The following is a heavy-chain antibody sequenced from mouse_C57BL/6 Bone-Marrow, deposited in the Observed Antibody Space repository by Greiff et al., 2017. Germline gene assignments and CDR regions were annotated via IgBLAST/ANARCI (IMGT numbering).Heavy chain of an antibody. V-gene: IGHV1-15*01. Sequence: VQLVESGAELVRPGASVTLSCKASGYTFTDYEMHWVKQTPVHGLEWIGAIDPETGGTAYNQKFKGKAILTADKSSSTAYMELRSLTSEDSAVYYCTRRWYYFDYWGQGTTLTVSS. J-gene: IGHJ2*01. CDR1: GYTFTDYE. CDR3: TRRWYYFDY. CDR2: IDPETGGT.